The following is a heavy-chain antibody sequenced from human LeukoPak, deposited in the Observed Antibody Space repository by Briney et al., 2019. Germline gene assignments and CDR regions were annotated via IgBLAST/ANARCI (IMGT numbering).Heavy chain of an antibody. J-gene: IGHJ1*01. D-gene: IGHD2-15*01. Sequence: GGSLRLSCAASGFSVSNNCMSWVRQAPGKGLELVSVIYSGGSTFYADSVKGRFTISRDNSKNTLYLQMNSLRAEDTAVYYCASDSYSPEYFQHWGQGTLVTVSS. CDR3: ASDSYSPEYFQH. CDR1: GFSVSNNC. CDR2: IYSGGST. V-gene: IGHV3-66*01.